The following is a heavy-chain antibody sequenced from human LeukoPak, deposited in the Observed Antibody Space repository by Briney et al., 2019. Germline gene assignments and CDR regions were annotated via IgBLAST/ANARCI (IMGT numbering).Heavy chain of an antibody. Sequence: GASVKVSCKASGYTFTSYGISWVRQAPGQGLEWMGWISAYNGNTNYAQKLQGRVTMTTDTSTSTAYMELRSLRSDDTAVYYCARDLIVVVPHNWFDPWGQGTLVTVSS. J-gene: IGHJ5*02. CDR1: GYTFTSYG. CDR3: ARDLIVVVPHNWFDP. V-gene: IGHV1-18*01. CDR2: ISAYNGNT. D-gene: IGHD3-22*01.